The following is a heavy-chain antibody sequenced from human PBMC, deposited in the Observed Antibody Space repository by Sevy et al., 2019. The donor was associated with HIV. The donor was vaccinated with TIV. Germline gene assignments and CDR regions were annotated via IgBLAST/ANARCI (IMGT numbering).Heavy chain of an antibody. Sequence: GRSLRLSCAASGFTLSSYAMTWVRQTTRKGLQWVSTITGSRGSTNYADSLKGRFTSSTDNSKSVLYLQMNFLRAEDTAIYYCVKNRGVRRRHYYYYMDVWGQGTTVTVSS. CDR1: GFTLSSYA. CDR2: ITGSRGST. J-gene: IGHJ6*02. CDR3: VKNRGVRRRHYYYYMDV. D-gene: IGHD3-10*01. V-gene: IGHV3-23*01.